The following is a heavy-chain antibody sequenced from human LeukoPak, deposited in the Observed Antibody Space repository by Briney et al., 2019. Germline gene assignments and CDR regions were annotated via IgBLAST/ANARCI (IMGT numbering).Heavy chain of an antibody. Sequence: GESLKISCKGSGYIFTNYWIGWVRQMPGEGLEWMGIIHPGDSDTRYSPSFQGQVTISADKSISTAYLQWSSLKASDTAMYYCARTGDSSPATHFDYWGQGTLVTVSS. CDR1: GYIFTNYW. CDR2: IHPGDSDT. V-gene: IGHV5-51*01. CDR3: ARTGDSSPATHFDY. J-gene: IGHJ4*02. D-gene: IGHD4-11*01.